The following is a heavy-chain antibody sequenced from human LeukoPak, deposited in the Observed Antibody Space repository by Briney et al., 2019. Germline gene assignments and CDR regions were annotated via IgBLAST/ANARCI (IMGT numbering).Heavy chain of an antibody. Sequence: WASLKVSCKASGYTFTGYHIHWVRQAPGQGLEWMWRINPYSGDTNFAQKFQGRVTMTRDTSITTAYMDLSSVTPDDTAVYFCARDQGSLTRSWYTGYWGQGTQVTVSS. J-gene: IGHJ4*02. V-gene: IGHV1-2*06. CDR1: GYTFTGYH. CDR2: INPYSGDT. CDR3: ARDQGSLTRSWYTGY. D-gene: IGHD6-13*01.